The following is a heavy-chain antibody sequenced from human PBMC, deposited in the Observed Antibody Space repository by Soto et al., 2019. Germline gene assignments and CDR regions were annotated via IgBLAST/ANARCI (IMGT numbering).Heavy chain of an antibody. Sequence: GGSLRLSCAASGFTFSSYAMSWVRQAPGKGLEWVSAISGSGGSTYYADSVKGRFTISRDNSKNTLYLQMNSLRAEDTAVYYCAKKPFWGSGSYNFDYWGQGTLVTVSS. V-gene: IGHV3-23*01. CDR2: ISGSGGST. CDR3: AKKPFWGSGSYNFDY. D-gene: IGHD3-10*01. CDR1: GFTFSSYA. J-gene: IGHJ4*02.